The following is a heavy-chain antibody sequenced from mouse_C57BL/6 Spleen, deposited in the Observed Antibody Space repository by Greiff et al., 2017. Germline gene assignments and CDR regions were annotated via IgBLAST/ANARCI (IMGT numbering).Heavy chain of an antibody. V-gene: IGHV1-64*01. CDR3: ARPSSSYWYFDD. J-gene: IGHJ1*03. Sequence: QVQLQQPGAELVKPGASVKLSCKASGYTFTSYWMHWVKQRPGQGLEWIGMIHPNSGSTNYNEKFKSKATLTVDKSSSTAYMQLSSLTSEDSAVYYCARPSSSYWYFDDWGTGTTVTVSS. CDR1: GYTFTSYW. D-gene: IGHD1-1*01. CDR2: IHPNSGST.